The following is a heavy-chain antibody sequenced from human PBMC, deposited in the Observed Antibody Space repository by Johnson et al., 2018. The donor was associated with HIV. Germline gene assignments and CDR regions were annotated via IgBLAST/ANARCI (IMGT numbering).Heavy chain of an antibody. D-gene: IGHD2-2*01. CDR2: ISDDGSNK. Sequence: QVQLVESGGGVVPPGRSLRLSCAASGFTFSSYAMHWVRQAPGKGLEWVAVISDDGSNKYYADSGKGRFNISRDNSKNTLYLQMNSLRAEDTAVYYCATNQYQLPAPFDIWGQGTMVTVSS. V-gene: IGHV3-30*04. J-gene: IGHJ3*02. CDR1: GFTFSSYA. CDR3: ATNQYQLPAPFDI.